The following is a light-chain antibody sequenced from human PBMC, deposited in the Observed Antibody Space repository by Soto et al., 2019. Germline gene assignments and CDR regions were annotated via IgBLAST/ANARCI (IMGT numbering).Light chain of an antibody. CDR1: QSVSSN. Sequence: EIVMTQSPATLSVSPGERATLSCRASQSVSSNLAWYQQKPGQAPRLLIYGASTRATGIPARFSGSGSGTEFTLTISSLQSEDFAVYYCQQYNNWPEAFGPGTEVDIK. J-gene: IGKJ3*01. V-gene: IGKV3-15*01. CDR3: QQYNNWPEA. CDR2: GAS.